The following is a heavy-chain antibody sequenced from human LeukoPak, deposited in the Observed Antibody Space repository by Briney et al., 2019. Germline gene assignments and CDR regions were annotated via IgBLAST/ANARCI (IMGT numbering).Heavy chain of an antibody. D-gene: IGHD2-2*01. Sequence: SETLSLTCTVSGGSISSYYWSWIRQPPGKGLEWIGYIYYSGSSNYNPSLKSRVTISVDTSKNQFSLKLSSVTAADTAVYYCARQLVVLPAYYGMDVWGQGTTVTVSS. J-gene: IGHJ6*02. CDR2: IYYSGSS. V-gene: IGHV4-59*01. CDR1: GGSISSYY. CDR3: ARQLVVLPAYYGMDV.